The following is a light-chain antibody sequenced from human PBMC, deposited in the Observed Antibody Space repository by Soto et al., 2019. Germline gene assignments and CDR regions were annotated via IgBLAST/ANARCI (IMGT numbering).Light chain of an antibody. CDR3: SSYTTVPSPQWV. J-gene: IGLJ3*02. CDR1: SSDLGGLNY. CDR2: KVD. Sequence: QSALTQPASVSGSPGQSITIPCSGRSSDLGGLNYVSWYQQHPGKVPKLIIYKVDNRPSGISDRFSASKSGNKASLTISGLQAEDEAHYYCSSYTTVPSPQWVFAGGTKLTVL. V-gene: IGLV2-14*01.